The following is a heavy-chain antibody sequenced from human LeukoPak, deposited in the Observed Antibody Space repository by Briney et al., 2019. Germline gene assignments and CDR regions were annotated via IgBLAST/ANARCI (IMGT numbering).Heavy chain of an antibody. CDR3: TRGSPGYSSSWLDF. V-gene: IGHV3-74*01. Sequence: GGSLRLSCAASGFTFSSYSMNWVRQAPGKGLVWVSRINSDGSSRSYADYVKGRFTISRDDAKNTLYLQMSSLSVDDTAIYYCTRGSPGYSSSWLDFWGQGILVTVSS. CDR2: INSDGSSR. CDR1: GFTFSSYS. D-gene: IGHD6-13*01. J-gene: IGHJ4*02.